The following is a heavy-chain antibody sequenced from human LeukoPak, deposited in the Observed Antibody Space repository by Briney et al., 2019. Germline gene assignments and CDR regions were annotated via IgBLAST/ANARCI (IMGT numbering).Heavy chain of an antibody. CDR2: ISSSGSTI. V-gene: IGHV3-48*03. J-gene: IGHJ3*01. CDR3: ARDKALMLYTSDAFEV. Sequence: GGSLRLSCEASGFTFTGSEMNWVRQAPGKGLEWMSYISSSGSTIQYADSVKGRFTISRDNHKNSLYLQMNSLRAEDTAVYYCARDKALMLYTSDAFEVWGQGTVVTVSS. CDR1: GFTFTGSE. D-gene: IGHD2-8*02.